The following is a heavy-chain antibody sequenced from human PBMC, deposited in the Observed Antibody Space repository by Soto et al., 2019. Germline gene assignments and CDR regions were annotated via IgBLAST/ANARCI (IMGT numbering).Heavy chain of an antibody. V-gene: IGHV3-23*01. CDR1: GFTFSTYA. CDR2: ISGSGGST. Sequence: GGSLRLSCAASGFTFSTYAMSWVRQAPGKGLQWVSAISGSGGSTYYADSVKGRFTISRDNSRNTLYLQMNILRAEDTAVYYCAKALLFYEFDYWGQGTLVTVSS. J-gene: IGHJ4*02. CDR3: AKALLFYEFDY. D-gene: IGHD5-12*01.